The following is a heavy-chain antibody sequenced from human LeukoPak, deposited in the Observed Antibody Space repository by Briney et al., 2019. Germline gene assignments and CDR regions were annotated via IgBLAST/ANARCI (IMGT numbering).Heavy chain of an antibody. V-gene: IGHV3-23*01. CDR1: GFTFSSSA. CDR2: ITDSGDST. CDR3: AKGSRAARPYYFDY. D-gene: IGHD6-6*01. J-gene: IGHJ4*02. Sequence: GGSLRLSCAASGFTFSSSAMSWVRQAPGKGLEWVSAITDSGDSTYSADSVKGRFTISRDNSKNTLYLQMNSLRAEDTAVYYCAKGSRAARPYYFDYWGQGTLVTVSS.